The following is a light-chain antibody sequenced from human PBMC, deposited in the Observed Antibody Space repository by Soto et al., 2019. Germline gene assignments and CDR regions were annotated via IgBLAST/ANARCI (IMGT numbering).Light chain of an antibody. J-gene: IGLJ1*01. V-gene: IGLV2-14*01. CDR2: DVS. Sequence: QSVLTQPASVSGSPGQSITLSCTGTSSDVGDYNYVSWYQQHPGKAPKLMIYDVSNRPSGVSNRFSGSKSGNTASPTISGLQAEDEADYYCSSYTSSSTFYVFGTGTKVTVL. CDR1: SSDVGDYNY. CDR3: SSYTSSSTFYV.